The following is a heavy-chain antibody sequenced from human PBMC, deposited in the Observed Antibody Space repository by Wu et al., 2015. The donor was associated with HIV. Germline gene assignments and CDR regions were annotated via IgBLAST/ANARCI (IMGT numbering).Heavy chain of an antibody. D-gene: IGHD3-16*01. CDR1: GYTFTDYY. V-gene: IGHV1-2*02. CDR3: GREQYGAVSGLSMDV. J-gene: IGHJ6*03. CDR2: INPNTDAT. Sequence: QVQLVQSGAEVKKPGASVKVSCRTSGYTFTDYYLHWVRQAPGQGLEWMGWINPNTDATLYAQNFQGRVTITTDTSISTLYMELNSLKSEDTAVYYCGREQYGAVSGLSMDVWGKGTTVIVSS.